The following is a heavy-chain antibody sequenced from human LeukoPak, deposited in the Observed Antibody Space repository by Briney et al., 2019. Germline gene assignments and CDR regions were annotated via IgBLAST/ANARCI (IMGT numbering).Heavy chain of an antibody. CDR3: AKDLLGYYGPGSYDNWFDP. Sequence: GGSLRLSCAASGFTFSSYAMSWVRQAPGKGLEWVSAISGSGGSTYYADSVKGRFTISRDNSKNTLYLQMNSLRAEDTAVYYCAKDLLGYYGPGSYDNWFDPWGQGTLVTVSS. V-gene: IGHV3-23*01. CDR2: ISGSGGST. D-gene: IGHD3-10*01. J-gene: IGHJ5*02. CDR1: GFTFSSYA.